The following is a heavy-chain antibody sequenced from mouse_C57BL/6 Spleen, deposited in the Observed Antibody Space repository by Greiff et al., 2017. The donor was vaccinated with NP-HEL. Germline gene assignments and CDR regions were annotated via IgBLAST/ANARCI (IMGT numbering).Heavy chain of an antibody. CDR1: GYTFTDYY. J-gene: IGHJ4*01. D-gene: IGHD1-1*01. CDR2: IYPGSGNT. CDR3: ASSYGSSYEAMDY. V-gene: IGHV1-76*01. Sequence: VQLQQSGAELVRPGASVKLSCKASGYTFTDYYINWVKQRPGQGLEWIARIYPGSGNTYYNEKFKGKATLTAEKSSSTAYMQLSSLTSEDSAVYFCASSYGSSYEAMDYWGQGTSVTVSS.